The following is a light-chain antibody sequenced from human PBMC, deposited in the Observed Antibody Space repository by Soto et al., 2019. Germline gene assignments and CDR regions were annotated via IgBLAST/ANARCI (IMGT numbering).Light chain of an antibody. CDR3: CSYADSSTLV. CDR2: EVS. CDR1: SSDVGSYNL. Sequence: QSVLTQPASVSGSPGQSITISCTGTSSDVGSYNLVSWYQQHPGKAPKLMLYEVSKRPSGVSNRFSGSKSGNTASLTISGLQAEDEADYYCCSYADSSTLVFGGGTKVTVL. J-gene: IGLJ2*01. V-gene: IGLV2-23*02.